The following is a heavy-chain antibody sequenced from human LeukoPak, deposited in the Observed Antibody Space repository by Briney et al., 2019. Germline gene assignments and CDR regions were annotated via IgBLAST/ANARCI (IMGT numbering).Heavy chain of an antibody. D-gene: IGHD2-2*01. CDR3: ARGVVPAAMGSYSYYYMDV. CDR2: IYYSGSN. J-gene: IGHJ6*03. Sequence: SETLSLTCTVSGGSFSSYYWSWIRQPPGKRLEWIGYIYYSGSNNYNPSLKSRVTISVDTSKNQFSLKLRSVTAADTAVYYCARGVVPAAMGSYSYYYMDVWGEGTTVTISS. V-gene: IGHV4-59*01. CDR1: GGSFSSYY.